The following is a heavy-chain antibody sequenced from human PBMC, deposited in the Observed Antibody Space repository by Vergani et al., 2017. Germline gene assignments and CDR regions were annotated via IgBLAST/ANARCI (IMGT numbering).Heavy chain of an antibody. V-gene: IGHV3-23*01. CDR1: GFTFNIYA. J-gene: IGHJ4*02. CDR3: ASPYYYGSGSYYLFDY. CDR2: ITYNGGRT. D-gene: IGHD3-10*01. Sequence: EVRLLESGGGLVQPGGSLRLSCAASGFTFNIYAMSWVRQAPGKGLEWVSTITYNGGRTYYADSVTGRFTISRDNSKNTLYLQMNSLRAEDTAVYYCASPYYYGSGSYYLFDYWGQGTLVTVFS.